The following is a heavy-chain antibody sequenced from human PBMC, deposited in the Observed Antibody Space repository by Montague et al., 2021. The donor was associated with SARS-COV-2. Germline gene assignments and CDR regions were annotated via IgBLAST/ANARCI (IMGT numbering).Heavy chain of an antibody. V-gene: IGHV3-21*01. J-gene: IGHJ4*02. CDR3: ARGGEIDVWAPFGH. D-gene: IGHD3-16*01. CDR1: GFTFSRNS. Sequence: FLRLSCATSGFTFSRNSMNWVRQAPGKGLEWVSTISSDTLHTFYAESVKGRFTISRDNAKNELYLQMNSLRAEDMAVYYCARGGEIDVWAPFGHWGQGTLVTVSS. CDR2: ISSDTLHT.